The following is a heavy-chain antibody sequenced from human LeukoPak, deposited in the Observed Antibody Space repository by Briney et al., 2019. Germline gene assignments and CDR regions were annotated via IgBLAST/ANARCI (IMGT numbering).Heavy chain of an antibody. V-gene: IGHV4-34*01. CDR2: INHSGST. CDR3: ARVRHDYVWGSYRLLGWFDP. CDR1: GGSFSGYY. J-gene: IGHJ5*02. D-gene: IGHD3-16*02. Sequence: PSETLSLTCAVYGGSFSGYYWSWIRQPPGKGLEWIGEINHSGSTNYNPSLKSRVTISVDTSKNQFSLKLSSVTAADTAVYYCARVRHDYVWGSYRLLGWFDPWGQGTLVTVSS.